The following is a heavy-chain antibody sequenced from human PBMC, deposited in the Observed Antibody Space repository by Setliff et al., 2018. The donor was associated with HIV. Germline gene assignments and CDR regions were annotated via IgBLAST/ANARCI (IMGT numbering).Heavy chain of an antibody. Sequence: SETLSLTCSVSGGSISTYHWSWIRQPPGKGLEGIGYIYKSGSTNYSPSLKSRVTISPGTSKNQFSLKLTSVTAADTAVYYCARLSDTAMASFDSWGQGILVTVSS. J-gene: IGHJ4*02. V-gene: IGHV4-59*08. D-gene: IGHD5-18*01. CDR1: GGSISTYH. CDR2: IYKSGST. CDR3: ARLSDTAMASFDS.